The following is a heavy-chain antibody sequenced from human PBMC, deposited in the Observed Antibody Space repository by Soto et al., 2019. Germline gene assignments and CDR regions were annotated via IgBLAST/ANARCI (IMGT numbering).Heavy chain of an antibody. CDR2: ITASGYSA. J-gene: IGHJ4*02. CDR3: AKGDLLWDPFDF. V-gene: IGHV3-23*01. CDR1: ALAFSNYA. Sequence: EAQLLESGGGLVQPGGSLRLSCAASALAFSNYAMTWVRQAPGKGLEWVSIITASGYSAYYGGAVKGRFTTSRDNSRSTLYLQMNGLRADDTAVYYCAKGDLLWDPFDFWGQGTLVTVSS. D-gene: IGHD3-16*01.